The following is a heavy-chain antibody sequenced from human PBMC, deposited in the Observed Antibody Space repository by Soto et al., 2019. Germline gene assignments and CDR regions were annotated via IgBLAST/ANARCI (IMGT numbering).Heavy chain of an antibody. V-gene: IGHV3-30-3*01. CDR2: ISYDGSNK. CDR1: GFTFSSYA. J-gene: IGHJ6*02. CDR3: AREYVGIASAGTHYYYYGMDV. Sequence: GGSLRLSCAASGFTFSSYAMHWVRQAPGKGLEWVAVISYDGSNKYYADSVKGRFTISRDNSKNTLYLQMNSLRAEDTAVYYCAREYVGIASAGTHYYYYGMDVWGQGTTVTVSS. D-gene: IGHD6-13*01.